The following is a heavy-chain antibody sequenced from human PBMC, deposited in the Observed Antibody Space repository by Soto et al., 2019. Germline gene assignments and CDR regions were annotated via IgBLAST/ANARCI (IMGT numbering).Heavy chain of an antibody. Sequence: EVQLVESGGGPVKPGGSLRLSCAASGFSFSNYAMSWVRQAPGQGLEWVSSLTSTSHTYYADSVKGRFTISRDNAKNSLYLQMNSLRAEDTAVYYCTRRDREASGGHYSEYWGQGTLVTVSS. CDR3: TRRDREASGGHYSEY. V-gene: IGHV3-21*01. J-gene: IGHJ4*02. CDR2: LTSTSHT. D-gene: IGHD3-22*01. CDR1: GFSFSNYA.